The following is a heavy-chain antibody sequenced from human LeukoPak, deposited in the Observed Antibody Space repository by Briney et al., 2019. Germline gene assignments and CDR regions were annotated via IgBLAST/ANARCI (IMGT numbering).Heavy chain of an antibody. CDR3: VRDTLRIFGVDIMYGGLDY. Sequence: PGGSLRLSCAASGFTFRNASMSWVRQAPGKGLEWVANIKQDGSEKYYVDSVKGRFTIPRDNAKNSLYLQMNSLRAEDTAVYYCVRDTLRIFGVDIMYGGLDYWGQGTLVTVSS. J-gene: IGHJ4*02. D-gene: IGHD3-3*01. CDR2: IKQDGSEK. CDR1: GFTFRNAS. V-gene: IGHV3-7*01.